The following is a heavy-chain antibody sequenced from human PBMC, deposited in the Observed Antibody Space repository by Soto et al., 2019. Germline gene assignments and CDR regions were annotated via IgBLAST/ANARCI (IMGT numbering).Heavy chain of an antibody. J-gene: IGHJ4*02. CDR1: GFTFSDFT. CDR3: ARGSRRTFDY. CDR2: SSSGGSFI. D-gene: IGHD1-26*01. Sequence: EVQLVESGGGLVKPGGSLRLSCAASGFTFSDFTMIWVRQAPGKGLQWVSSSSSGGSFISYADSVRGRFTISRDNAKNSLYLQVDSLRAEDTAVFFCARGSRRTFDYWGQGTLVTVSS. V-gene: IGHV3-21*01.